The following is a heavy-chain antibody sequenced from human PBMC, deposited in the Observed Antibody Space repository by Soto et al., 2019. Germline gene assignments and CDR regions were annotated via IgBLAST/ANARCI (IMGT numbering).Heavy chain of an antibody. D-gene: IGHD3-10*02. CDR1: GGSISSSNW. CDR3: ASVRGGYYYGMDV. V-gene: IGHV4-4*02. Sequence: QVQLQESGPGLVKPSGTLSLTCAVSGGSISSSNWWSWVRQPPGKGLEWIGEIYHSGSTKYNPSLKSRVPISVDKSKTQFSLKLSSVTAADTAVYYCASVRGGYYYGMDVWGQGTTVTVSS. J-gene: IGHJ6*02. CDR2: IYHSGST.